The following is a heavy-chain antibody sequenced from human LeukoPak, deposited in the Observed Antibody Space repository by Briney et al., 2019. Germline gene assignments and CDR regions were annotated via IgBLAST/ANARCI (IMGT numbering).Heavy chain of an antibody. CDR1: GFTFSNAW. Sequence: GGSLRLSCAASGFTFSNAWMSWVRQAPGKGLEWVGRINSKTDGGTTDYAAPVKGRFTISRDDSKNTQYLQMNSLKTEDTAVYYCAIDRGYDPHYYFDYWRQGTLVTVST. V-gene: IGHV3-15*01. J-gene: IGHJ4*02. D-gene: IGHD5-12*01. CDR3: AIDRGYDPHYYFDY. CDR2: INSKTDGGTT.